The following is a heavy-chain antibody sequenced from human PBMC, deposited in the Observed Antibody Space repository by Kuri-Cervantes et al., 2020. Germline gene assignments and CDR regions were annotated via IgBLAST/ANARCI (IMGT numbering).Heavy chain of an antibody. CDR3: ARDRTSVVDPFDY. V-gene: IGHV3-21*01. CDR1: GFTFSSYA. J-gene: IGHJ4*02. D-gene: IGHD2-15*01. CDR2: ISSSSRYI. Sequence: GRSLRLPCAASGFTFSSYAMSWVRQAPGKGLEWVSSISSSSRYIYYADSVKGRFTISSDNAKNSLYLQMNSLRAEDTAVYYCARDRTSVVDPFDYWGQGTLVTVSS.